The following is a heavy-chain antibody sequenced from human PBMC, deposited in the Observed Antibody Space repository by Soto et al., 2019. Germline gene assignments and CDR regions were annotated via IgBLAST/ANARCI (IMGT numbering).Heavy chain of an antibody. CDR1: GFTFSSYS. CDR3: ASNYYDSSGAILYYFDY. Sequence: GGSLRLSCAASGFTFSSYSMNWVRQAPGKGLEWVSSISSSSSYIYYADSVKGRFTISRDNAKNSLYLQMNSLRAEDTAVYYCASNYYDSSGAILYYFDYWGLGTLVTVSS. CDR2: ISSSSSYI. V-gene: IGHV3-21*01. D-gene: IGHD3-22*01. J-gene: IGHJ4*02.